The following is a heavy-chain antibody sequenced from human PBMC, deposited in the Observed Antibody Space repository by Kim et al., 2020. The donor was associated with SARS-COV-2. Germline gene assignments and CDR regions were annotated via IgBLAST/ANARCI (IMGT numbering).Heavy chain of an antibody. CDR3: IATTNYYYGMDV. J-gene: IGHJ6*02. Sequence: YAASVKGRFTISRDDSKNTAYLQMNSLKTEDTAVYYCIATTNYYYGMDVWGQGTTVTVSS. V-gene: IGHV3-73*01. D-gene: IGHD1-26*01.